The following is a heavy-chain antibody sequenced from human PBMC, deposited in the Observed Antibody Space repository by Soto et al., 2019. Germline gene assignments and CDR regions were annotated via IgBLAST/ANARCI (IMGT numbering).Heavy chain of an antibody. D-gene: IGHD3-10*01. V-gene: IGHV4-31*01. CDR1: GVSITSGGYY. Sequence: QVQLQESGPGLVRPSQTLSLTCTVSGVSITSGGYYWSWIRQLPGKGLEWIVYTQYSGSTYYNPTLKRPVTSSVDTSKTQFPLSLSSVTAADTAVYYCARVHGSGSYFYGMDVWGQGTTVPVSS. CDR2: TQYSGST. CDR3: ARVHGSGSYFYGMDV. J-gene: IGHJ6*02.